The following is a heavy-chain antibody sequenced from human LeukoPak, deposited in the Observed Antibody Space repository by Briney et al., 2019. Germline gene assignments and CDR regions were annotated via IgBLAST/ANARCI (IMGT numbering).Heavy chain of an antibody. J-gene: IGHJ4*02. Sequence: GRSLRLSCAASGFTVSSYGMHWVRQAPGKGLEWVAVIWYDGSNKYYADSVKGRSTISRDNSKNTLYLQMNSLRAEDTAVYYCAKDFVTMVRGVSHYFDYWGQGTLVTVSS. D-gene: IGHD3-10*01. CDR2: IWYDGSNK. CDR1: GFTVSSYG. CDR3: AKDFVTMVRGVSHYFDY. V-gene: IGHV3-33*06.